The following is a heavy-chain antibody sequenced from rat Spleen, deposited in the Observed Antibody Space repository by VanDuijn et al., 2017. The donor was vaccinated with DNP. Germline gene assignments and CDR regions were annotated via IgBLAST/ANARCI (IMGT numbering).Heavy chain of an antibody. CDR3: VRQELRRLYWFAY. V-gene: IGHV5-22*01. CDR1: GFTFSDYY. Sequence: EVQLVESGGGLVQPGGSLKLSCAASGFTFSDYYMAWVRQAPKKGLEWVASISHVGNSIYYGDSVKGRFTISRDNAQSTVYLQMNSLRSEDTATYYCVRQELRRLYWFAYWGQGTLVTVSS. CDR2: ISHVGNSI. D-gene: IGHD1-11*01. J-gene: IGHJ3*01.